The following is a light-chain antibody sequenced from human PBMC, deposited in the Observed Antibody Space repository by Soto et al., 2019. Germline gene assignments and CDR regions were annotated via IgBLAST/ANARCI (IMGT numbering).Light chain of an antibody. CDR3: QESYSLSYT. CDR2: AAS. J-gene: IGKJ2*01. V-gene: IGKV1-39*01. Sequence: DIQMTQSPSSLSSSVGDRVTITCRASQSISSYLNWYQQKPGKAHKLLIYAASSLQSGVPSRFSGAGSGTEFALTISSLQPDDFAAYCCQESYSLSYTLGQGTQLEIK. CDR1: QSISSY.